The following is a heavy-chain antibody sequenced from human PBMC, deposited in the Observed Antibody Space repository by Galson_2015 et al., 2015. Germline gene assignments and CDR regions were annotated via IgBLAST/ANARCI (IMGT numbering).Heavy chain of an antibody. CDR1: GFTFSDYF. D-gene: IGHD6-19*01. CDR3: AGGLGWSSDY. V-gene: IGHV3-7*01. J-gene: IGHJ4*02. Sequence: SLRLSCAASGFTFSDYFTTWVRQAPGKGLEWVANIDQDGSEKNYVDSVKARFTISRDNAKNSLYLQMDNLRAEDTAVYYCAGGLGWSSDYWGPGTLVTVSS. CDR2: IDQDGSEK.